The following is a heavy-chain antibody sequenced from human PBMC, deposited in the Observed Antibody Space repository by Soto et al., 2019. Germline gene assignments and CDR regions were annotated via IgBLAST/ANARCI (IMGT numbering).Heavy chain of an antibody. D-gene: IGHD3-22*01. Sequence: QVQLVESGGGLVKPGGSLRLSCAASGFTDSDYYMSWIRQAPGKGLEWVSYISSSSSYTNYADSVKGRFTISRDNAKNSLYLQMNSLRAEDTAVYYCARSITDYYDSSGYYDDYWGQGTLVTVSS. CDR3: ARSITDYYDSSGYYDDY. CDR1: GFTDSDYY. J-gene: IGHJ4*02. V-gene: IGHV3-11*05. CDR2: ISSSSSYT.